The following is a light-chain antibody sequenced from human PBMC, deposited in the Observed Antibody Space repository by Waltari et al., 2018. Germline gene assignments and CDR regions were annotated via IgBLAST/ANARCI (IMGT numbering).Light chain of an antibody. CDR1: QSLLSSFNSKTY. CDR2: WAS. V-gene: IGKV4-1*01. J-gene: IGKJ5*01. CDR3: HHYYIPPLT. Sequence: DIVLTQSPDSLAVSLGERATINCKSSQSLLSSFNSKTYIAWYQQKPGQPPKLLINWASARGSGVPGRFSGSGSETDFTLTISSLQAEDVAVYYCHHYYIPPLTFGQGTRLEIK.